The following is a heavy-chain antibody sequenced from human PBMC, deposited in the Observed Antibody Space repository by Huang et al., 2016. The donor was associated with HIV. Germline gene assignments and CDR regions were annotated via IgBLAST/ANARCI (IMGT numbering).Heavy chain of an antibody. CDR1: GFIFNDFA. V-gene: IGHV3-49*03. Sequence: VESGGDAVQSGRSLRLSCRGSGFIFNDFAINWFRQSPRKGLEWIGFVGMIAFGGASKSAPSVKDRFSVSRDEAKNVAFLQMENLQVDDTAVYYCSPTGDDYFYYYMDVWGNGTTVIVS. J-gene: IGHJ6*03. D-gene: IGHD4-17*01. CDR2: VGMIAFGGAS. CDR3: SPTGDDYFYYYMDV.